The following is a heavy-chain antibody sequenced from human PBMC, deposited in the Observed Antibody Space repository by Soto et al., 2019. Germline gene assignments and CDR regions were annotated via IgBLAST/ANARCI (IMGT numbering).Heavy chain of an antibody. V-gene: IGHV5-51*01. CDR2: IDPVDSDT. Sequence: ESLIICWACGGNLCNTDWLVLLRQLGENVLEWMALIDPVDSDTRYSPSFEGHVTLAVDRSISTAYLQWSSLTASAAAYYYWAALNDCAVVIVYSTTRGYFDNWGQGTLVTVSS. J-gene: IGHJ4*02. D-gene: IGHD3-16*02. CDR1: GNLCNTDW. CDR3: AALNDCAVVIVYSTTRGYFDN.